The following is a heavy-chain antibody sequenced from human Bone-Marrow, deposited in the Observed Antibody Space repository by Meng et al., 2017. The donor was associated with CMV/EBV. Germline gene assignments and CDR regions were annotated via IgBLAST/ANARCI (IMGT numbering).Heavy chain of an antibody. CDR1: GYTFNRYG. V-gene: IGHV1-18*01. Sequence: ASVKVSCKASGYTFNRYGFSWVRQAPGQGLEYMGWISAYNGNTKYAQKFQGRVTMTTDTSTSTVYMELRSLRSDDTAVYYCATHHCSSTSCYLDRGYYFDYWGQGTLVTVSS. D-gene: IGHD2-2*01. CDR2: ISAYNGNT. J-gene: IGHJ4*02. CDR3: ATHHCSSTSCYLDRGYYFDY.